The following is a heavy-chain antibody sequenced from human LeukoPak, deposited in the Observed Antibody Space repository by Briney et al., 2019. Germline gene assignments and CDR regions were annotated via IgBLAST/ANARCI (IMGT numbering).Heavy chain of an antibody. D-gene: IGHD6-13*01. CDR3: ARFSSSWYGVDV. Sequence: PSETLSLTCTVSGGSINSYFWTWIRQPPGKGLEWIGYIYYSGSTNYNPSLKSRVTISVDTPKNHFSLKLSSVTAADTAVYYCARFSSSWYGVDVWGKGITVTVSS. V-gene: IGHV4-59*01. CDR1: GGSINSYF. J-gene: IGHJ6*04. CDR2: IYYSGST.